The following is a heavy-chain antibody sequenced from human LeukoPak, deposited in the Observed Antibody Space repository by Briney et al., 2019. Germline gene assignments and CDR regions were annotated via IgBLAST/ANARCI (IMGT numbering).Heavy chain of an antibody. J-gene: IGHJ4*02. CDR3: ARDVDRDTYYYDSSGYSLGY. Sequence: PGGSLRLSCSASGFSFSSYTMTWVRQAPGKGPEWVSIISGGGDTTFYTDSVKGRFTISRDNSKNTLYLQMNSLRAEDTAVYYCARDVDRDTYYYDSSGYSLGYWGQGTLVTVSS. D-gene: IGHD3-22*01. CDR2: ISGGGDTT. CDR1: GFSFSSYT. V-gene: IGHV3-23*01.